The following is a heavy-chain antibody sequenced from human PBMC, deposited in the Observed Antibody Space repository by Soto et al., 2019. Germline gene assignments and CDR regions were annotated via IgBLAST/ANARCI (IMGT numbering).Heavy chain of an antibody. CDR1: GTSISSTSYY. CDR2: IFYNGNT. Sequence: SETLSLTCTVSGTSISSTSYYWGWIRQPPGKGLEWIGSIFYNGNTYYNPSLKSRVTIPVDTSKNQFSLRLSSVTAADTAVYYXARQISGTYLSLRWFDPWGQGTLVTVSS. J-gene: IGHJ5*02. CDR3: ARQISGTYLSLRWFDP. D-gene: IGHD1-26*01. V-gene: IGHV4-39*01.